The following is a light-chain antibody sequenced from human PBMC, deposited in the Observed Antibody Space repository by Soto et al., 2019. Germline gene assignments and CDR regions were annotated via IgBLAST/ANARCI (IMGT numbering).Light chain of an antibody. Sequence: IVLTQSPGTLSFSPGERGALSCRASQSVSSNYVAWYQQKPGQAPRLLISGASNRATGTPDRFRGSGSGTDFTLTITRLEPEDFAVYYCHQYGSAPWTFGQGTKVDIK. CDR3: HQYGSAPWT. J-gene: IGKJ1*01. CDR1: QSVSSNY. CDR2: GAS. V-gene: IGKV3-20*01.